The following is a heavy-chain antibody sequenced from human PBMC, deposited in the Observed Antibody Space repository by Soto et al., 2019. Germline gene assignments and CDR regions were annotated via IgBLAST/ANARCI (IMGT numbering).Heavy chain of an antibody. CDR1: GFIFTSYA. V-gene: IGHV3-23*01. J-gene: IGHJ4*02. D-gene: IGHD3-16*01. CDR2: INVNGDAT. Sequence: GGSLRLSCAASGFIFTSYAMSWVRQAPGTGLEWVSSINVNGDATFYADSVKGRFTISRDNSKSTLYLQMNSLRAEDTAVYYCAKRMATVWAPFDYWGQGALVTVSS. CDR3: AKRMATVWAPFDY.